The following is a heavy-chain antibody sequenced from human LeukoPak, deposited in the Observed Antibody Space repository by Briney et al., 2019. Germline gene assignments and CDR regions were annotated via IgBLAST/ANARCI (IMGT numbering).Heavy chain of an antibody. CDR2: ISGSGNSP. Sequence: QPGGSLRLSCAASGFTFSSYAMSWVRQAPGKGLEWVSAISGSGNSPYYADSVKGRFTISRDNSKNTLYLQMNSLRAEDTAVYYCAKAATGNYGPFDYWGQGTLVTVSS. D-gene: IGHD4-4*01. CDR3: AKAATGNYGPFDY. CDR1: GFTFSSYA. V-gene: IGHV3-23*01. J-gene: IGHJ4*02.